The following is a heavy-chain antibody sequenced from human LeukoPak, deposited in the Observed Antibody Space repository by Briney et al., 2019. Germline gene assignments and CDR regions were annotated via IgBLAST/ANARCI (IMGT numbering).Heavy chain of an antibody. V-gene: IGHV1-2*02. CDR3: ARSGAYGPGSYLTY. Sequence: GASVKVSCKASGYTFTAYYIHWVRQAPGQGLEWMGWINPNNGDADYAQKFQGRVTMTRDTSISTAYMDLSSLRSDDTAVYYCARSGAYGPGSYLTYWGQGTLVTVSS. CDR2: INPNNGDA. CDR1: GYTFTAYY. J-gene: IGHJ4*02. D-gene: IGHD3-10*01.